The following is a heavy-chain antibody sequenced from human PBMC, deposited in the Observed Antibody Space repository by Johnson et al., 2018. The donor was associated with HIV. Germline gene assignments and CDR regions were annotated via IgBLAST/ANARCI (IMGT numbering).Heavy chain of an antibody. CDR2: IRYDGSNK. D-gene: IGHD6-19*01. CDR1: GFTFSSYA. Sequence: VQLLESGGVVVQPGGSLRLSCAASGFTFSSYAMSWVRQAPGKGLDWVAFIRYDGSNKYYADSVKGRVTISRDNSKNPLYLQMNSLRAEDTAVYSCAREPPPEVSSGTYGAFDIWGQWTMVTVSS. J-gene: IGHJ3*02. V-gene: IGHV3-30*02. CDR3: AREPPPEVSSGTYGAFDI.